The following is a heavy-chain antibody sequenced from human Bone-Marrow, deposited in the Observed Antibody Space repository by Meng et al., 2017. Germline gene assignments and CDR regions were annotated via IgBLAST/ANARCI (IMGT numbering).Heavy chain of an antibody. CDR3: AREASPEYYFDY. CDR2: IYYSGST. D-gene: IGHD1-14*01. V-gene: IGHV4-31*01. Sequence: QVSLAESGRGLVKPSQTLSLTCAVSGGSIRSGGYYWSWIRQHPGKGLEWIGYIYYSGSTYYNPSLKSLVTISVDTSKNQFSLKLSSVTAADTAVYYCAREASPEYYFDYWGQGTLVTVSS. CDR1: GGSIRSGGYY. J-gene: IGHJ4*02.